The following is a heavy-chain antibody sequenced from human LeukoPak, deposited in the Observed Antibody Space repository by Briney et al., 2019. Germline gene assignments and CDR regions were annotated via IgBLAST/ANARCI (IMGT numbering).Heavy chain of an antibody. V-gene: IGHV1-18*01. J-gene: IGHJ4*02. CDR3: ARPGCSGGSCYSNY. CDR1: GYTFTSYG. CDR2: ISAYNGNT. Sequence: EASVKVSCKASGYTFTSYGISWVRQAPGQGLEWMGWISAYNGNTNYAQKLQGRVTMTTDTSTSTAYMELRSLRSDDTAVYYCARPGCSGGSCYSNYWGQGTLVTVSS. D-gene: IGHD2-15*01.